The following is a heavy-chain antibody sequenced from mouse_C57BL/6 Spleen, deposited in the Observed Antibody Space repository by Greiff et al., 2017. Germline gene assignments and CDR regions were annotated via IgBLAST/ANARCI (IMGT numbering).Heavy chain of an antibody. CDR1: GYTFTSYW. Sequence: VKLQQPGAELVRPGSSVKLSCKASGYTFTSYWMHWVKQRPIQGLEWIGNIDPSDSETHYNQKFKDKATLTVDKSSSTAYMQLSSLTSEDSAVYYCARSYGNLYYFDYWGQGTTLTVSS. CDR3: ARSYGNLYYFDY. J-gene: IGHJ2*01. V-gene: IGHV1-52*01. CDR2: IDPSDSET. D-gene: IGHD2-1*01.